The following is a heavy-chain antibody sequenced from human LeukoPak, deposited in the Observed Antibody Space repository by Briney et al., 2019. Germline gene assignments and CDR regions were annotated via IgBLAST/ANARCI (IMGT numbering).Heavy chain of an antibody. J-gene: IGHJ4*02. D-gene: IGHD2-21*02. CDR3: ARESYPGGDWSIDY. CDR1: GYTFTSYG. CDR2: ISAYNGNT. Sequence: GASVTVSCKASGYTFTSYGISWVRQAPGQGLEWMGWISAYNGNTNYAQKLQGRVTMTTDTSTSTAYMELWSLRSDDTAVYYCARESYPGGDWSIDYWGQGTLVTVSS. V-gene: IGHV1-18*01.